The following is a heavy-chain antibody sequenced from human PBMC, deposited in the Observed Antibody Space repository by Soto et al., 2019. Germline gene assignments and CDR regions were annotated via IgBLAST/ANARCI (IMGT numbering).Heavy chain of an antibody. Sequence: PSQTLSLTCAISGDSVSSNSAAWNWIRQSPSRGLEWLGRTYYRSKWYNDYAVSVKSRITINPDTSKNQFSLQLNSVTPEDTAVYYCARAQVAVAGTTYLNYFDYWGQGTLVTVSS. V-gene: IGHV6-1*01. CDR1: GDSVSSNSAA. CDR3: ARAQVAVAGTTYLNYFDY. J-gene: IGHJ4*02. D-gene: IGHD6-19*01. CDR2: TYYRSKWYN.